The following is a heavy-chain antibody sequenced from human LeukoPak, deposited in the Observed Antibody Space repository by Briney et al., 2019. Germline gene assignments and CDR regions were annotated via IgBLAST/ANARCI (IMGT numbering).Heavy chain of an antibody. J-gene: IGHJ4*02. V-gene: IGHV3-7*01. CDR1: GFTFSSYW. Sequence: PGGSLRLSCAASGFTFSSYWMSWARQAPGKGLEWVANIKQDGSEKYYVDSVKGRFTISRDNAKNSLYLQMNSLRAEDTAVYYCARVIAALQFDYWGQGTLVTVSS. D-gene: IGHD6-13*01. CDR2: IKQDGSEK. CDR3: ARVIAALQFDY.